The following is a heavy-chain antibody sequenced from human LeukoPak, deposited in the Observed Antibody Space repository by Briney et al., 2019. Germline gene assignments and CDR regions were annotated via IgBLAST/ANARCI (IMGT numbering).Heavy chain of an antibody. CDR3: ARDLLERGVYYFDY. Sequence: GASVKVSCKASGYTFTGYYLHWVRQAPGQGLEWMGWISAYNGNTNYAQKLQGRVTMTTDTSTSTAYMELRSLRSDDTAVYYCARDLLERGVYYFDYWGQGTLVTVSS. CDR2: ISAYNGNT. CDR1: GYTFTGYY. D-gene: IGHD1-1*01. J-gene: IGHJ4*02. V-gene: IGHV1-18*04.